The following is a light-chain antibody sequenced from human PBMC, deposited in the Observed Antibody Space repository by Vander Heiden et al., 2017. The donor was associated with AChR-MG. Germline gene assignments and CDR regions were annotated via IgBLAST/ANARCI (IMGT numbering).Light chain of an antibody. CDR2: AAP. CDR3: QQSDSTPQT. CDR1: QSISSY. V-gene: IGKV1-39*01. J-gene: IGKJ2*01. Sequence: DIQMTQSPSSLSASVGDRVTITCRASQSISSYLNWYQQKPGKAPKLLIYAAPSLQSGVPSRFSGSGSGTDFTLTISRLQPEDFATYYCQQSDSTPQTFGQGSKLEIK.